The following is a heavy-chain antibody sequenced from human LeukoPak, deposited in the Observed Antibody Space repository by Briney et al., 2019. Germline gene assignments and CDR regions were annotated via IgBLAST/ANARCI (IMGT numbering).Heavy chain of an antibody. CDR1: GFTFTSYA. Sequence: GGSLRLSCGASGFTFTSYAMSWIRQAPGKGLEWVSAISGGAENTYYGDSVEGRFTISRDNSKNTLYLQMNSLRAEDTATYYCAKPRAMTTGVGRYFDLWGRGTLVTVSS. CDR3: AKPRAMTTGVGRYFDL. D-gene: IGHD1-1*01. V-gene: IGHV3-23*01. CDR2: ISGGAENT. J-gene: IGHJ2*01.